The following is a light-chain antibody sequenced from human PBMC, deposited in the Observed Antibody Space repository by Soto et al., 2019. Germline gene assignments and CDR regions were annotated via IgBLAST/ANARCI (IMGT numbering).Light chain of an antibody. V-gene: IGLV1-40*01. J-gene: IGLJ2*01. CDR1: SSNIGTGYD. CDR3: QSYDSSLSGVV. CDR2: GNT. Sequence: QSVLKQPPSVSGAPGQRVTISCTGSSSNIGTGYDVHWYQQLPGTAPKLLIYGNTNRPSGVPDRFSGSKSGTSASLAITGLQADDEADYYCQSYDSSLSGVVFGGGTKLTVL.